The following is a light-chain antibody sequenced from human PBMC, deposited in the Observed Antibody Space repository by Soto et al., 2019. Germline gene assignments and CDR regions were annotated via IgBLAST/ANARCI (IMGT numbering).Light chain of an antibody. CDR2: GAS. CDR3: QHYNNWPWT. Sequence: EIVVTQSPATLSGSPGEIVTLSCSASQFVSSRLAWYQQKPGQAPRFLIYGASTRATGIPARFSGSGSGTQFTLTISSLQSEDSALYYCQHYNNWPWTFGQGTKVDIK. J-gene: IGKJ1*01. V-gene: IGKV3-15*01. CDR1: QFVSSR.